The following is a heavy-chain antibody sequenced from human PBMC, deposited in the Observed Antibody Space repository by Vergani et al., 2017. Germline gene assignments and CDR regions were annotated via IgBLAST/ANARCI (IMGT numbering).Heavy chain of an antibody. J-gene: IGHJ4*02. D-gene: IGHD1-26*01. V-gene: IGHV3-30*02. CDR1: GFTFNSYG. Sequence: VYLVASGGGVVRPGGSLRLSCAASGFTFNSYGMHWVRQAPGKGLEWVASIRSDESRRYYGDSMEGPFTISRDNSKNTLYLQMNSLRAEDTAVYYCARGRSGSYLLKIWGQGTLVTVSS. CDR3: ARGRSGSYLLKI. CDR2: IRSDESRR.